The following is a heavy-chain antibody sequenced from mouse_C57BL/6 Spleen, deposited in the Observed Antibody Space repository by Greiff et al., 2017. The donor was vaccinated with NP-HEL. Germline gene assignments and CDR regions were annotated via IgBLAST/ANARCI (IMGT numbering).Heavy chain of an antibody. CDR3: AMGKWAYYDYDGYAMDY. V-gene: IGHV1-50*01. D-gene: IGHD2-4*01. CDR1: GYTFTSYW. Sequence: QVQLQQPGAELVKPGASVKLSCKASGYTFTSYWMQWVKQRPGQGLEWIGEIDPSDSYTNYNQKFKGKATLTVDTSSSTAYMQLSSLTSEDSAVYYCAMGKWAYYDYDGYAMDYWGQGTSVTVSS. CDR2: IDPSDSYT. J-gene: IGHJ4*01.